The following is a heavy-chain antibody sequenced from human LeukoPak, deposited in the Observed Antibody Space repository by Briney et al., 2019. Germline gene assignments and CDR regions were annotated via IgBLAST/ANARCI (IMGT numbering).Heavy chain of an antibody. Sequence: GGSLRLSCAASGFTVSGSYMSWVRQTPGKGLEWVSVIYPGGSPYYADSMKGRFTLSRDNSKNTVSLQMNSLRAEDTAVYYWAGESGTPNGDLDYWGQGTLVTVSS. V-gene: IGHV3-53*01. D-gene: IGHD1-7*01. CDR3: AGESGTPNGDLDY. CDR2: IYPGGSP. J-gene: IGHJ4*02. CDR1: GFTVSGSY.